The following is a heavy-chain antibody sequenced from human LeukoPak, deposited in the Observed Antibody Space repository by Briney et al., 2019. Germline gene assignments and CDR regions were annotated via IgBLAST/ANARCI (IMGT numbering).Heavy chain of an antibody. J-gene: IGHJ6*02. D-gene: IGHD4-17*01. Sequence: GSSVKVSCKASGGTFSSYAISWVRHAPGHGLEWRGRIIPLLGIANYAQKFQGRVTITADKSTSTAYMELSSLRSEDTAVYYCAREGMTTGTYRESTDYYYYGMDLGGQGTTVTVSS. CDR3: AREGMTTGTYRESTDYYYYGMDL. CDR2: IIPLLGIA. CDR1: GGTFSSYA. V-gene: IGHV1-69*04.